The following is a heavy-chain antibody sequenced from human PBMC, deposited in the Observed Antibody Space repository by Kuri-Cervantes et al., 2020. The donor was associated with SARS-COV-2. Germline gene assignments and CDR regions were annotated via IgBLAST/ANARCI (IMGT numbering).Heavy chain of an antibody. CDR1: GGAINRGDYF. D-gene: IGHD6-13*01. Sequence: SETLSLTCTVSGGAINRGDYFWSWIRQTPGKGLEWIGNTYTTGDTQYNPSLKSRVTISVDRSKNQFSLKLSSVTAADTAVYYCARARIAAAGYNWFDPWGQGTLVTVSS. CDR2: TYTTGDT. V-gene: IGHV4-30-4*01. J-gene: IGHJ5*02. CDR3: ARARIAAAGYNWFDP.